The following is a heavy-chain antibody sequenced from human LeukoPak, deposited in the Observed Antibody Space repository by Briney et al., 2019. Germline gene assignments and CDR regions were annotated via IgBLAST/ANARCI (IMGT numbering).Heavy chain of an antibody. V-gene: IGHV3-48*03. D-gene: IGHD3-10*01. J-gene: IGHJ6*03. CDR2: IGSSGNTI. CDR1: GFTFSSYE. CDR3: ARVSGYYYMDV. Sequence: GGSLRLSCAASGFTFSSYEMNWVRQAPGKGLEWVSYIGSSGNTIYYADSVKGRFTIFRDNAKNSLYLQMNSLRAEDTAVYYCARVSGYYYMDVWGKGTTVTVSS.